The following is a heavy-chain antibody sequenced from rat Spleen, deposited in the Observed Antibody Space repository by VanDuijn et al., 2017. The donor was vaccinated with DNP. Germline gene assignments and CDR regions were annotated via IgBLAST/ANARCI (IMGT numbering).Heavy chain of an antibody. V-gene: IGHV5-22*01. CDR1: GFAFSDYY. J-gene: IGHJ3*01. CDR3: AKPASYGGFWFAY. CDR2: VDYEGSST. D-gene: IGHD1-11*01. Sequence: EVQLVESGGGLVQPGRSLNLSCTASGFAFSDYYMAWVRQAPKTGLEWVASVDYEGSSTYYGDSVKGRFTISRGNAKSTLYLQMDSLRSEDTATYYCAKPASYGGFWFAYWGQGTLVTVSS.